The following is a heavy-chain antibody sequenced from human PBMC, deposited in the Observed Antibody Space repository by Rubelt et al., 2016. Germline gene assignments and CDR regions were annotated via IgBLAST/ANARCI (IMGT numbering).Heavy chain of an antibody. V-gene: IGHV4-4*02. Sequence: SNWWSWVRQPPGKGLEWIGEIYHSGSTNYNPSLKSRVTISVDTSKNQFSLKLSSVTAADTAVYYCARVQIAVAGLVYDYWGQGTLVTVSA. CDR3: ARVQIAVAGLVYDY. D-gene: IGHD6-19*01. J-gene: IGHJ4*02. CDR1: SNW. CDR2: IYHSGST.